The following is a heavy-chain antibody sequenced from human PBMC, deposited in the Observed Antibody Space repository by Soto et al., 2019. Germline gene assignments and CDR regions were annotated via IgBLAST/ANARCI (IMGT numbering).Heavy chain of an antibody. Sequence: PGGSLRLSCAASGFTFSNYDMSWVRQAPGKGLEWLCAISGYGRNTHYADSVDGRFTISRDNSKNILYLKMNSLRAEDTAVYYCAKDIVVVPAAISIRLNWFDPWGQGTLVTVSS. J-gene: IGHJ5*02. D-gene: IGHD2-2*01. CDR1: GFTFSNYD. CDR2: ISGYGRNT. V-gene: IGHV3-23*01. CDR3: AKDIVVVPAAISIRLNWFDP.